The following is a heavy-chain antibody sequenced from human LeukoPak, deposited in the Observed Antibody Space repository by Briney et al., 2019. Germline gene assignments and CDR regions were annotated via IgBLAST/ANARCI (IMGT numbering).Heavy chain of an antibody. D-gene: IGHD2-2*01. Sequence: GGSLRLSCAASGFTFSSYAMSWVRQAPGTGLEWVSAISGSGGSTYYADSVKGRFTISRDNSKNTLYLQMNSVRAEDTAVYYCAKAAQYCSSTSCYVPYYYYYGMDVWGQGTTVTVSS. CDR1: GFTFSSYA. CDR2: ISGSGGST. V-gene: IGHV3-23*01. J-gene: IGHJ6*02. CDR3: AKAAQYCSSTSCYVPYYYYYGMDV.